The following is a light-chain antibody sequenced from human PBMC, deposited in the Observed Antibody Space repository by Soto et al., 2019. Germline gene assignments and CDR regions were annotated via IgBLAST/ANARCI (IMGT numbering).Light chain of an antibody. V-gene: IGKV3-20*01. Sequence: EIVMTQSPATLSVSPGERATLSCRASQSVSSNLAWYQQKPGQAPRLLIYGASSRATGIPDRLSGSGSGTDFTLTISSLQPEDFAVYYCQQYGSSPITFGQGTRLEIK. CDR1: QSVSSN. CDR2: GAS. CDR3: QQYGSSPIT. J-gene: IGKJ5*01.